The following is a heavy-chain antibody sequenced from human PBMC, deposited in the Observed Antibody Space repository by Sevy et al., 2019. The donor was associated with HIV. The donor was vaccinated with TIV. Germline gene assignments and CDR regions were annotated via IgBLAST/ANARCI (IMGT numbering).Heavy chain of an antibody. D-gene: IGHD3-16*01. Sequence: VKVSCKASGGTFSSYAISWVRQAPGQGLEWMGGIIPIFGTANYSQKFQGRVTISADASTSTAYIELSSLRSEDTAVYHCATVGLRLGELWVWGQGTLVTVSS. V-gene: IGHV1-69*13. J-gene: IGHJ4*02. CDR1: GGTFSSYA. CDR2: IIPIFGTA. CDR3: ATVGLRLGELWV.